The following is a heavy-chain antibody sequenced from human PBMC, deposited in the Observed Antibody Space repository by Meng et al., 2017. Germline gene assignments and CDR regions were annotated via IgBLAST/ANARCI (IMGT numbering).Heavy chain of an antibody. J-gene: IGHJ4*02. CDR3: HSGWYQAGDDY. V-gene: IGHV1-69*06. CDR1: GCSLSCYA. CDR2: VIPIFGTA. D-gene: IGHD6-19*01. Sequence: VQLVQSGAGVKKPGSSVQVSCNASGCSLSCYAISGVRQAPGQGLEWLGGVIPIFGTANYAQKFQGRDTITADKSTSTAYMELSSLRSEDTAVYYCHSGWYQAGDDYWGQGTLVTVSS.